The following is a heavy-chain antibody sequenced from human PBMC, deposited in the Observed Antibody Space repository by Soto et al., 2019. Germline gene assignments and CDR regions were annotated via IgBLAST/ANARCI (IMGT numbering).Heavy chain of an antibody. Sequence: QVQLQQWGAGLLKPSETLSLTCAVYGGSFSGYYWSWIRQPPGKGLEWIGAINHSGSTNYNPSLKSRVTISVDTSKNQFSLKLSSVTAADTAVYYCARGPYSSGWYVGEGYFDYWGQGTLVTVSS. CDR3: ARGPYSSGWYVGEGYFDY. CDR2: INHSGST. CDR1: GGSFSGYY. J-gene: IGHJ4*02. V-gene: IGHV4-34*01. D-gene: IGHD6-19*01.